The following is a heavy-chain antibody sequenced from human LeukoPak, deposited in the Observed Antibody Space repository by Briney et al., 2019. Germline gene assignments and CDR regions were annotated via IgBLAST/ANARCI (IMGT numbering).Heavy chain of an antibody. D-gene: IGHD2-2*01. Sequence: SETLSLTCAVYGGSFSGYYWRWIRQPPGKGLEWIGEINHSGSTNYNPSLKSRVTISVDTSKNQFSLKLSSVTAADTAMYYCARGPLGYCSSTSSAPPACGGFDPWGQGTLVTVSS. CDR2: INHSGST. V-gene: IGHV4-34*01. J-gene: IGHJ5*02. CDR1: GGSFSGYY. CDR3: ARGPLGYCSSTSSAPPACGGFDP.